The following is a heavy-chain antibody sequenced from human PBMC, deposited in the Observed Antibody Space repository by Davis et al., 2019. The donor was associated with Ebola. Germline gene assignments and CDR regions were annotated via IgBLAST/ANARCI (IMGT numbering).Heavy chain of an antibody. CDR2: IYYSGST. Sequence: SETLSLTCTVSGGSISSSSYYWGWIRQPPGKGLEWIGSIYYSGSTNYNPSLKSRVTISVDTSKNQFSLRLNSVTAADTAVYYCARGLDYYDSSSAFDMWGQGTMVTVSS. D-gene: IGHD3-22*01. CDR3: ARGLDYYDSSSAFDM. CDR1: GGSISSSSYY. J-gene: IGHJ3*02. V-gene: IGHV4-39*07.